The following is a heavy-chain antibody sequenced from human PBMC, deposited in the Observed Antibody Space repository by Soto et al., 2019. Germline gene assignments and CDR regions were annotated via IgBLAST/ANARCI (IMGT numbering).Heavy chain of an antibody. Sequence: PSETLSLTCTVSGGSISSSSYYWGWIRQPPGKGLEWIGSIYYSGSTYYNPSLKSRVTISVDTSKNQFSLKLSSVTAADTAVYYCARHLEYSSSSPLSHFDYWGQGTPVTVSS. J-gene: IGHJ4*02. D-gene: IGHD6-6*01. CDR1: GGSISSSSYY. CDR3: ARHLEYSSSSPLSHFDY. CDR2: IYYSGST. V-gene: IGHV4-39*01.